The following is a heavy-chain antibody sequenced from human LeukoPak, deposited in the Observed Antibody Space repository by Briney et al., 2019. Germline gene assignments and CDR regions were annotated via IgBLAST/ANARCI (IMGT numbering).Heavy chain of an antibody. CDR1: GYTFTGYY. D-gene: IGHD3/OR15-3a*01. J-gene: IGHJ4*02. CDR3: ARSKGFWTFDD. Sequence: ASVKVSCKASGYTFTGYYMHWVRQAPGQGLEWMGWINTKSGATKYEQKFQGRITVTRDTSISTGYMELTSLKSDDTAVYYCARSKGFWTFDDWGQGTLITVSS. V-gene: IGHV1-2*02. CDR2: INTKSGAT.